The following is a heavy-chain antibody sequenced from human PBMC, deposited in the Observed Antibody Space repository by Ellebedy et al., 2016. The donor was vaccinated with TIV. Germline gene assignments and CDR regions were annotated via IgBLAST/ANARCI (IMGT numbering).Heavy chain of an antibody. J-gene: IGHJ6*03. D-gene: IGHD5-24*01. CDR2: IRHDGGNK. CDR1: GFPLSIYG. CDR3: ARDPHGGYLDV. V-gene: IGHV3-30*02. Sequence: GESLKISCEASGFPLSIYGMHWVRQAPGKGLEWVALIRHDGGNKNYADSVKGRFTISRDNAKNMLYLQMSSLRAEDMAVYYCARDPHGGYLDVWGKGTTVTVSS.